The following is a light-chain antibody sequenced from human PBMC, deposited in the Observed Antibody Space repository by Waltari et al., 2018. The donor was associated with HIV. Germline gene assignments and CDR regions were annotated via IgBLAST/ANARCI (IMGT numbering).Light chain of an antibody. Sequence: DIQMTQSPSSLSASVGDRVTITCRTSQGINNYLAWYQQKPGKVPSLLIFAASTLQSGVSTRCSGSGSGTDFTLNITSMQPEDVATYYGQKYDGAPWTFGQGTKVEIK. J-gene: IGKJ1*01. CDR2: AAS. V-gene: IGKV1-27*01. CDR3: QKYDGAPWT. CDR1: QGINNY.